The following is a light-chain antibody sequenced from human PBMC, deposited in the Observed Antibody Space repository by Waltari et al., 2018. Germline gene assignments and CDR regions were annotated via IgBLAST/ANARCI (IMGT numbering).Light chain of an antibody. J-gene: IGKJ1*01. V-gene: IGKV1-NL1*01. CDR3: QQYYSTPPA. CDR1: QGISNS. Sequence: DIQMTQSPSSLSASVGDRVTITCLASQGISNSLAWYQQKPGKAPKLLLYATSRLESGVPSRFSGSGSGTDYTLTISSRQPEDFVTYYCQQYYSTPPAFGQGTKVEIK. CDR2: ATS.